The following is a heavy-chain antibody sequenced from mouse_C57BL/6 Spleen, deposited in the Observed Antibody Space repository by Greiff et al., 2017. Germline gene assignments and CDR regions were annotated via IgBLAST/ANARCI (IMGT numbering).Heavy chain of an antibody. Sequence: QVQLQQSGPELVKPGASVKISCKASGYAFSSSWMNWVKQRPGKGLEWIGRIYPGDGDTNYNGKFKGKATLTADKSASTAYMQLSSLTSEDSAVYFCARSEGEYYFDYWGQGTTLTVSS. CDR1: GYAFSSSW. J-gene: IGHJ2*01. CDR3: ARSEGEYYFDY. CDR2: IYPGDGDT. V-gene: IGHV1-82*01.